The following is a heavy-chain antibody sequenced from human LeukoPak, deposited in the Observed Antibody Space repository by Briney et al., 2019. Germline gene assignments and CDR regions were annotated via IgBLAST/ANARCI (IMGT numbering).Heavy chain of an antibody. CDR2: ISGSGGST. D-gene: IGHD1-1*01. CDR3: AKETQLTVSALFDY. CDR1: GFTFNNYA. Sequence: PGESLRLSCAASGFTFNNYAMSWVRQAPGKGLEWVSAISGSGGSTFYADSVEGRFTIPRDSSKNTLFLQVNSLRAEDTAVYYCAKETQLTVSALFDYWGQGTLVTVSS. J-gene: IGHJ4*02. V-gene: IGHV3-23*01.